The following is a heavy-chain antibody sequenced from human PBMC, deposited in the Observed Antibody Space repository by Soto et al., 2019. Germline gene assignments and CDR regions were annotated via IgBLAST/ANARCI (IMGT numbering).Heavy chain of an antibody. V-gene: IGHV1-2*04. CDR1: GYTFINYY. J-gene: IGHJ4*02. D-gene: IGHD3-22*01. CDR3: ARGAEGSAYYYDSSGYHYDY. Sequence: ASVKVSCKASGYTFINYYMHWVRQAPGQGFEWMGRISPKSGGTNYAQKFQGWVTMTRDTSISTAYMELSRLRSDDTAVYYCARGAEGSAYYYDSSGYHYDYWGQGTLVTVS. CDR2: ISPKSGGT.